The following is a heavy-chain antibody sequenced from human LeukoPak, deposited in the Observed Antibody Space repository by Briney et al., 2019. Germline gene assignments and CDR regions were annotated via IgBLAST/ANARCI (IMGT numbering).Heavy chain of an antibody. J-gene: IGHJ2*01. CDR2: IYPTDSDT. CDR1: GYSFTNHW. Sequence: GESLKISCKGSGYSFTNHWIGWVRQMPGKGLEWVGIIYPTDSDTRYSPSFQGQVTISADRSTSTAYLQWSSLKASDTAVYYCAVYSTDYTGNAVWYFDLWGRGTLVTVSS. CDR3: AVYSTDYTGNAVWYFDL. D-gene: IGHD4-23*01. V-gene: IGHV5-51*01.